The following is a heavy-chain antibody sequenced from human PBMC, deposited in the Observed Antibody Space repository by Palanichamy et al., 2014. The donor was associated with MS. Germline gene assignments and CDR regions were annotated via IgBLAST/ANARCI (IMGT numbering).Heavy chain of an antibody. D-gene: IGHD1-26*01. Sequence: QVQLQESGPGLVKPSETLSLTCTVSGGSISSYYWSWIRQPPGKGLEWIGYIYYSGSTNYNPSLKSRVTISLDTSRNQFSLKLSSVTAAGTAVYYCAKWASFGWDLQVGAFDIWGQGTMVTVSS. CDR3: AKWASFGWDLQVGAFDI. J-gene: IGHJ3*02. CDR1: GGSISSYY. CDR2: IYYSGST. V-gene: IGHV4-59*03.